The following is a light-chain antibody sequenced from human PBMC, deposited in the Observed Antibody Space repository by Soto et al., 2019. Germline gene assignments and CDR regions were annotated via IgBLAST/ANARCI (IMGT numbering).Light chain of an antibody. Sequence: LTQPASVSGSPGQSITIPCTGTSSDVGGYNYVSWYQQHPGKAPKLMIYEVSNRPSGVSNRFSGSKSGNTASLTISGLQAEDEADYYCSSYTSSSTGVFGTGTKVTVL. CDR3: SSYTSSSTGV. V-gene: IGLV2-14*01. CDR1: SSDVGGYNY. J-gene: IGLJ1*01. CDR2: EVS.